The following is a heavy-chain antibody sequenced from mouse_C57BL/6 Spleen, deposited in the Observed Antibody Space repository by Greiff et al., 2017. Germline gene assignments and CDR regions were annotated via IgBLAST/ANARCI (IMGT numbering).Heavy chain of an antibody. V-gene: IGHV1-82*01. D-gene: IGHD1-1*01. CDR2: IYPGDGDT. CDR3: ATYYYGSSYGFAY. J-gene: IGHJ3*01. CDR1: GYAFSSSW. Sequence: QVQLQQSGPELVKPGASVKISCKASGYAFSSSWMNWVKQRPGKGLEWIGRIYPGDGDTNYNGKFKGKATLTADKSSSTAYMQRSSLTSEDSAVYFCATYYYGSSYGFAYWGQGTLVTVSA.